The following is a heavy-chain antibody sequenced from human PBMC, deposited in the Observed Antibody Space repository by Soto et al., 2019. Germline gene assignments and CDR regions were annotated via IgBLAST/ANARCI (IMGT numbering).Heavy chain of an antibody. CDR3: ARRDYDFWSGYNSGTGGFDY. CDR2: IYYSGST. D-gene: IGHD3-3*01. V-gene: IGHV4-31*03. Sequence: QVQLQESGPGLVKPSQTLSLTCTVSGGSISSGGYYWRRVRQHPGKGLEWFGYIYYSGSTYYNPSLKSRVTISVDTSKNQFSLKLSAVTAADTAVYYCARRDYDFWSGYNSGTGGFDYLGQGTLVTVSS. CDR1: GGSISSGGYY. J-gene: IGHJ4*02.